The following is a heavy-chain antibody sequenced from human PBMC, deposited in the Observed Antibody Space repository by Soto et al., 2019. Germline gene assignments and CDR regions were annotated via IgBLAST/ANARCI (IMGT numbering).Heavy chain of an antibody. CDR1: GFTFTTYG. V-gene: IGHV3-30*03. CDR2: VSYDGHNK. CDR3: APRRRDGYIA. Sequence: QLVESGGGVVQPGRSLRLSCAASGFTFTTYGMHWVRQAPGKGLEWVAVVSYDGHNKFYADSVKGRFSISRDNSNDTLYLQMNSLTTEDTAVYYCAPRRRDGYIAWGQGTLVIVSS. J-gene: IGHJ5*02. D-gene: IGHD5-12*01.